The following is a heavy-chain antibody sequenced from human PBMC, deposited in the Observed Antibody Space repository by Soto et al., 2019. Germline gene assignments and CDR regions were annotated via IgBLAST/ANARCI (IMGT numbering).Heavy chain of an antibody. CDR2: INAGNGNT. CDR1: GYTFTSYA. V-gene: IGHV1-3*01. Sequence: ASVKVSCKASGYTFTSYAMHWVRQAPGQRLEWMGWINAGNGNTKYSQEFQGRVTITRDTSASTAYMELSSLRSEDTAVYYCARAERTSIAARRLGPWGQGTLVTVSS. J-gene: IGHJ5*02. CDR3: ARAERTSIAARRLGP. D-gene: IGHD6-6*01.